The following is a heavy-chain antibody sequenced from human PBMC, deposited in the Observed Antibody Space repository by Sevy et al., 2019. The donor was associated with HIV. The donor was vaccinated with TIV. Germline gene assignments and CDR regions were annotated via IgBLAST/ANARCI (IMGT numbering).Heavy chain of an antibody. Sequence: GGSLRLSCAASGFTFSSYGMHWVRQGPGKGLEWVAVIWFDGSNTYYADSVKGRFTISRDIAKNTLHLQMNSLRAEDTAVYYCARDLEFYDSGDYGPAFMPDYWGQGTLVTVPS. J-gene: IGHJ4*02. D-gene: IGHD4-17*01. CDR2: IWFDGSNT. CDR3: ARDLEFYDSGDYGPAFMPDY. V-gene: IGHV3-33*01. CDR1: GFTFSSYG.